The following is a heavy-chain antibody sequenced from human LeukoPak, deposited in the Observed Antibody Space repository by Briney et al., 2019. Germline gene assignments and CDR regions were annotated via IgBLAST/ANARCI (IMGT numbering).Heavy chain of an antibody. J-gene: IGHJ4*02. Sequence: MASETLSLTCTVSGGSISSYYWSWIRQPPGKGLEWIGYIYSSGSTNYNPSLKSRVTISVDTSKNQFSLKLSSVTAADTAVYYCARAVYGSGSYHYYFDYWGQGTLVTVSS. D-gene: IGHD3-10*01. V-gene: IGHV4-59*01. CDR3: ARAVYGSGSYHYYFDY. CDR2: IYSSGST. CDR1: GGSISSYY.